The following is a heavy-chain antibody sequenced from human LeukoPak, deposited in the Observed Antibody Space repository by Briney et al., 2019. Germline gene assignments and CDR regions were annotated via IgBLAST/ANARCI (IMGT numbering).Heavy chain of an antibody. Sequence: PGGSLRLSCAASGFTFSSYSMSWVRQAPGKGLEWLSYIGGSNSPIYYSDSVKGRFTISRDNAKNSLFLHMDSLRDEDTAVYYCARDGFGDFPLGASKVVDYWGQGTLVTVSS. J-gene: IGHJ4*02. CDR1: GFTFSSYS. V-gene: IGHV3-48*02. CDR2: IGGSNSPI. D-gene: IGHD4-17*01. CDR3: ARDGFGDFPLGASKVVDY.